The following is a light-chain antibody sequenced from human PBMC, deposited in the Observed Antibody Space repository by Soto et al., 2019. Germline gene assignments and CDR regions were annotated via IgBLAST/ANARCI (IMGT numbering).Light chain of an antibody. J-gene: IGKJ1*01. CDR2: KAS. Sequence: DIQTTESPFTLSGSLQYRFTITCRASQTISSWLAWYQQKPGKAPKLLIYKASTLKSGVPSRFSGSGSGTEFTLTISSLKPDDFANYYRQHYNSYSEEFGQGNKGGYQ. V-gene: IGKV1-5*03. CDR3: QHYNSYSEE. CDR1: QTISSW.